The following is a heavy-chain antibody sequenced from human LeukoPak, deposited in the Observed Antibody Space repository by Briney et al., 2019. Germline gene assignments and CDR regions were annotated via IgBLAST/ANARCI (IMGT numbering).Heavy chain of an antibody. CDR1: GGSISSSSYY. Sequence: SETLSLTCTVSGGSISSSSYYWGWIRQPPGKGLEWIGSIYYGGSTYYNSCLKSRVTISVDISKNQFSLKVSPVTAADTAVYYCARDAGHQLSRRNYYAMDVWGQGTTVTVSS. CDR3: ARDAGHQLSRRNYYAMDV. J-gene: IGHJ6*02. D-gene: IGHD2-2*01. CDR2: IYYGGST. V-gene: IGHV4-39*07.